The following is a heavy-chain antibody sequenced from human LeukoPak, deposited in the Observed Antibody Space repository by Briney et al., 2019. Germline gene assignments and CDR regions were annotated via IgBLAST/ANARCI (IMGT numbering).Heavy chain of an antibody. J-gene: IGHJ6*03. D-gene: IGHD3-3*01. V-gene: IGHV1-2*02. CDR3: ARAGNYDFWSGYYAPGVRYYMDV. CDR2: INPNSGGT. CDR1: GYTFTGYY. Sequence: GASVKVSCKASGYTFTGYYVHWVRQAPGQGLEWMGWINPNSGGTNYAQKFQGRVTMTRDTSISTAYMELSRLRSDDTAVYYCARAGNYDFWSGYYAPGVRYYMDVWGKGTTVTVSS.